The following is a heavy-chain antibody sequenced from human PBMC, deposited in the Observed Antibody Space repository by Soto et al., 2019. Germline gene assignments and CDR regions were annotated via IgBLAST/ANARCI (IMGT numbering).Heavy chain of an antibody. CDR3: AREVRDTAVADFDY. J-gene: IGHJ4*02. CDR1: GFTFSSYS. D-gene: IGHD5-18*01. V-gene: IGHV3-48*02. Sequence: EVQLVESGGGLVQPGGSLRLSCAASGFTFSSYSMNWVRQAPGKGLEWLSYISSSISTMHYADSVKGRFTISRDNAKNSLYLQINCLRDEDTDVYYCAREVRDTAVADFDYWGQGTLVTVSS. CDR2: ISSSISTM.